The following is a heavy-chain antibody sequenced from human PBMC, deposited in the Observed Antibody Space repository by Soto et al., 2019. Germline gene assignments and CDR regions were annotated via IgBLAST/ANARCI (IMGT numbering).Heavy chain of an antibody. CDR1: DGSITSNAYY. V-gene: IGHV4-39*01. CDR2: IYYSGSA. D-gene: IGHD1-26*01. CDR3: ARRPKRGSYSWCFDY. Sequence: QLQLQESGPGLVKPSETLSLTCTVSDGSITSNAYYWGWIRQPPGKGLEWLGYIYYSGSASYNPSLKSRVTMSVDTSKNQFSLKLSSVTAADTAVYYCARRPKRGSYSWCFDYWGQGTLVTVSS. J-gene: IGHJ4*02.